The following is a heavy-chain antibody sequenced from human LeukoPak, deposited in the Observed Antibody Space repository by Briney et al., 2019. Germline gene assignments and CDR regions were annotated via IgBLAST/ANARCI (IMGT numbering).Heavy chain of an antibody. CDR2: ISYDGSNK. V-gene: IGHV3-30*03. CDR3: ARPSVIVVVTAIYFDY. D-gene: IGHD2-21*02. J-gene: IGHJ4*02. CDR1: GFTFSSYG. Sequence: PGGSLRLSCAASGFTFSSYGMHWVRQAPGKGLEWVAVISYDGSNKYYADSVKGRFTISRDNSKNTLYLQMNSLRAEDTAVYYCARPSVIVVVTAIYFDYWGQGTLVTVSS.